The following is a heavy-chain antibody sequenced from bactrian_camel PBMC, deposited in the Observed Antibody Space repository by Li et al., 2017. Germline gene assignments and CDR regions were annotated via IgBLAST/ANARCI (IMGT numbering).Heavy chain of an antibody. Sequence: HVQLVESGGGSVQTGGSLRLSCTVSGDTNNKHCIGWFRQAPGKECEGLVAQDTDGSTCYADSVTARFSISKDNAKTTVYLQMNSLRPEDTATYYCATDTTRSGYCREWSYNYHGKGTQVTVS. D-gene: IGHD3*01. J-gene: IGHJ4*01. CDR1: GDTNNKHC. V-gene: IGHV3-3*01. CDR2: QDTDGST.